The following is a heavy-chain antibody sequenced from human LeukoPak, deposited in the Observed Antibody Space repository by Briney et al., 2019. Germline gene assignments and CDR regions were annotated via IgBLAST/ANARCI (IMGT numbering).Heavy chain of an antibody. D-gene: IGHD1-1*01. V-gene: IGHV1-69*13. CDR1: GGTFISYA. Sequence: SVKVSCKASGGTFISYAISWVRQAPGQGLEWMGGIIPIFGTANYAQKFQGRVTITADESTSTAYMELSSLRSEDTAVYYCARDRLVGHNSPGPNWFDPWGQGTLVTVSS. CDR3: ARDRLVGHNSPGPNWFDP. CDR2: IIPIFGTA. J-gene: IGHJ5*02.